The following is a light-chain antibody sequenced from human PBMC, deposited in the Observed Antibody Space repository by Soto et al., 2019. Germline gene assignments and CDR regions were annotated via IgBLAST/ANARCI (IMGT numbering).Light chain of an antibody. CDR2: EGS. J-gene: IGLJ1*01. CDR1: SSDVGSYNL. V-gene: IGLV2-23*03. Sequence: QSALTQPASVSGSPGQSITISCTGTSSDVGSYNLVSWYQQHPGKATKLMIYEGSKRPSGVSNRFSGSKSGNTASLTISELQAEDEADYYCCSYAGSSTFLYVFGTGTKVTVL. CDR3: CSYAGSSTFLYV.